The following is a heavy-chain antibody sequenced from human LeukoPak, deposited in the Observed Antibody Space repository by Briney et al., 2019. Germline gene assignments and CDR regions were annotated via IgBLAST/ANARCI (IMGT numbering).Heavy chain of an antibody. D-gene: IGHD2/OR15-2a*01. J-gene: IGHJ6*03. CDR3: ARVYRRIRGLLLDYYYYMDV. V-gene: IGHV4-61*02. CDR1: GGSISSGSYC. CDR2: IYTGGST. Sequence: SQTLSLTCTVSGGSISSGSYCWSWIRQPPGKGLEWIGRIYTGGSTNYNPSLKSRVTISVDTSKNQFSLKLSSVTAADTAVYYCARVYRRIRGLLLDYYYYMDVWGKGTTVTISS.